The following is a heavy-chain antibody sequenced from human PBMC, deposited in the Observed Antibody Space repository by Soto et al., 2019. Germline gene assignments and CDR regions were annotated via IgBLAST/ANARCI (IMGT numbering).Heavy chain of an antibody. V-gene: IGHV3-64*01. Sequence: EVQLAESGGGMVQPGGSLRLSCVASGFTFSSYDMHWVRQAPGKGLEYVSSISSNGGTTYYGNSVKGRFTISRDNSKNSLYLQMGGLRAEDMAVYYCVRRVSGNCGYWGQGTLVTVSS. D-gene: IGHD3-10*01. CDR2: ISSNGGTT. CDR3: VRRVSGNCGY. J-gene: IGHJ4*02. CDR1: GFTFSSYD.